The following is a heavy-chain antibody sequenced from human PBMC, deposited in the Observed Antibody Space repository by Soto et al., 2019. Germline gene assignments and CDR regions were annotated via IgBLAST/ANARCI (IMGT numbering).Heavy chain of an antibody. V-gene: IGHV3-13*01. CDR1: GFTFSSYD. J-gene: IGHJ6*02. Sequence: GGSLRLSCAASGFTFSSYDMHWVRQATGKGLEWVSAIGTAGDTYYPGSVKGRFTISRENAKNSLYLQMNSLRAEDTAVYYCARGLANGGMDVWGQGTTVTVSS. CDR3: ARGLANGGMDV. D-gene: IGHD3-16*01. CDR2: IGTAGDT.